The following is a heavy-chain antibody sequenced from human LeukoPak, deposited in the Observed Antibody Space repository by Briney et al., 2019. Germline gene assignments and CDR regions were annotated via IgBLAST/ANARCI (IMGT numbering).Heavy chain of an antibody. Sequence: GGSLRLSCAASGFTFSSYAMSWVRQAPGKGLEWVANIKHDGNEKNYVDSVKGRFTISRDNAKNSLFLQMNSLRVEDTAVYYCARGARGETSGYNYFDYWGQGTLVTVSS. CDR1: GFTFSSYA. J-gene: IGHJ4*02. D-gene: IGHD3-22*01. CDR2: IKHDGNEK. V-gene: IGHV3-7*01. CDR3: ARGARGETSGYNYFDY.